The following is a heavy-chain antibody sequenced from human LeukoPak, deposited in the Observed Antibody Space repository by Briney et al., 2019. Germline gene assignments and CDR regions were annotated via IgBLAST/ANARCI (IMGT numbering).Heavy chain of an antibody. V-gene: IGHV1-2*02. J-gene: IGHJ5*02. CDR2: INPNNGGT. CDR1: GYTFTGYY. D-gene: IGHD4-17*01. CDR3: ARDYGDYLNWFDP. Sequence: GASVKVSCKASGYTFTGYYMYWVRQAPGQGLEWMGWINPNNGGTNYAQKFQGRVNMTRDTSISTAYMELSRLRSDDTAVYYCARDYGDYLNWFDPWGQGTLVTVSS.